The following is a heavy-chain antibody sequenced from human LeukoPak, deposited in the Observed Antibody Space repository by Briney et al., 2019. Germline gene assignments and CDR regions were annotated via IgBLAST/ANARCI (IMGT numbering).Heavy chain of an antibody. CDR2: IYTSGST. CDR3: ARQGEMATMTCFYYYGMDV. V-gene: IGHV4-4*07. CDR1: GGSIWNYY. J-gene: IGHJ6*02. Sequence: SETLSLTCTVSGGSIWNYYWSWIRQPAGKGLEWIGRIYTSGSTNYNPSLKSRVTMSVDTSKNQFSLKLSSVTAADTAVYYCARQGEMATMTCFYYYGMDVWGQGTTVTVSS. D-gene: IGHD5-24*01.